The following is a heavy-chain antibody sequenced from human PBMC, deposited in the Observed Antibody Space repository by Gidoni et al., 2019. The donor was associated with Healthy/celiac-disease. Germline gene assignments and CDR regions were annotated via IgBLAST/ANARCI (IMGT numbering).Heavy chain of an antibody. J-gene: IGHJ4*02. CDR1: GGSISSGGYY. CDR3: ARVFKGWPTNSVGEYYFDY. Sequence: TGSGGSISSGGYYWSWIRQHPGKCLEWIGYIYYSGSTYYNPSLKSRVTISVDTSKNQFSLKLSPVTAADTAVYYCARVFKGWPTNSVGEYYFDYWGQGTLVTVSS. CDR2: IYYSGST. V-gene: IGHV4-31*02. D-gene: IGHD3-10*01.